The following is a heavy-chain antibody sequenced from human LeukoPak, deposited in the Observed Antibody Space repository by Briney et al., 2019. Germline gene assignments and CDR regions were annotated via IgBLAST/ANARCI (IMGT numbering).Heavy chain of an antibody. CDR1: GFTFSNYG. CDR3: AKDGGGWRQLSFDY. D-gene: IGHD5-24*01. V-gene: IGHV3-30*02. J-gene: IGHJ4*02. Sequence: GGSLRLSCAASGFTFSNYGMHWVRQAPGKGLAWVAFIRYDGSNKSYADSVKGRFTTSRDNSKNTQYLQMNSLRAEDTAVYYCAKDGGGWRQLSFDYWGQGTLVTVSS. CDR2: IRYDGSNK.